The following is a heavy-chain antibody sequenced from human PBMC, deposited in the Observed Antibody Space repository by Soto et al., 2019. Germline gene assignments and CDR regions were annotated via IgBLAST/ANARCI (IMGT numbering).Heavy chain of an antibody. CDR3: ARHDFYGSGSYYRKGFYYYFGLDV. J-gene: IGHJ6*02. D-gene: IGHD3-10*01. CDR1: GGSISSTNYY. Sequence: QVQLQESGPGLVKTSETLSLTCTVSGGSISSTNYYWGWIRQPPGKGLEWIGSIYYTGNTFYNPSRKSRVTLSADTSKNQFSRKGTSVTAADTAVYYCARHDFYGSGSYYRKGFYYYFGLDVGGQGTTVTVSS. V-gene: IGHV4-39*01. CDR2: IYYTGNT.